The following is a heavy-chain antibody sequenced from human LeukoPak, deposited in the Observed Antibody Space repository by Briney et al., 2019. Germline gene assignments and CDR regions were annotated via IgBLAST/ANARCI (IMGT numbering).Heavy chain of an antibody. CDR2: ISSRSTYI. CDR1: GFTFNNYS. CDR3: ARFRFGYYDSSAPR. D-gene: IGHD3-22*01. V-gene: IGHV3-21*01. Sequence: GGSLRLSCVASGFTFNNYSMNWVRQAPGKGLEWVSSISSRSTYIYYADSVKGRFTISRDDAKNSLYLQMNSLRAEDTAVYYCARFRFGYYDSSAPRWGQGTLVTVSS. J-gene: IGHJ4*02.